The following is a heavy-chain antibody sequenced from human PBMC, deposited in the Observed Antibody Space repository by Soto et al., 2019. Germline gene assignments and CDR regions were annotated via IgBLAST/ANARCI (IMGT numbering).Heavy chain of an antibody. Sequence: QVQLVQSGAEVKKPGASVKVSCKASGYTFTSYDINWVRQATGQGLEWMGWMNPNSGNTGYAQKFQGRVTMTRNTSLSTAYMALSSLRSEDTAVYYCASLSEALDAFDIWGQGTMVTVSS. CDR1: GYTFTSYD. CDR3: ASLSEALDAFDI. V-gene: IGHV1-8*01. CDR2: MNPNSGNT. J-gene: IGHJ3*02.